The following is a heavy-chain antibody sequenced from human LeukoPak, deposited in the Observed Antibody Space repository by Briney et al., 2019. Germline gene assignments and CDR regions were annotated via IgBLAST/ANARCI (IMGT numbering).Heavy chain of an antibody. CDR3: ARDRYDFWSGYNYGMDV. CDR1: GFTFSDYY. J-gene: IGHJ6*02. CDR2: ISSSGSTI. V-gene: IGHV3-11*01. D-gene: IGHD3-3*01. Sequence: GGSLRLSCAASGFTFSDYYMSWIRQAPGKGLEWVSYISSSGSTIYYADSVKGRFTISRDNAKNSLHLQMNSLRAEDTAVYYCARDRYDFWSGYNYGMDVWGQGTTVTVSS.